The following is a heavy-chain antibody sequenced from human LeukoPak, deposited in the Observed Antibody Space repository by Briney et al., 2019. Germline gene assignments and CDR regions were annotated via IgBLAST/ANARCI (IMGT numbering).Heavy chain of an antibody. V-gene: IGHV3-7*01. J-gene: IGHJ4*02. Sequence: GGSLRLSCASSGFTFSSYWMSWVRQAPGKGLQSVAYISQDVSHKYYVDSVKGRFTISRDNAKNSLHLEMNSLRAEDTALYYCARVGYNGWNFENWGQGTLVTVSS. CDR1: GFTFSSYW. D-gene: IGHD5-12*01. CDR3: ARVGYNGWNFEN. CDR2: ISQDVSHK.